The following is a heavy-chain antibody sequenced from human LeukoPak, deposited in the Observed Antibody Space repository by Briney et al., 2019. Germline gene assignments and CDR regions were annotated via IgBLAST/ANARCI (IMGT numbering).Heavy chain of an antibody. Sequence: PSETLSLTCTVSGGSISSYYWSWIRQPAGKGLEWIGRIYTSGSTNYNPSLKSRVTMSVDTSKNQFSLKLSSVTAADTAVYYCARDLGVVAVADYNRFDYWGQGTLVTVSS. CDR1: GGSISSYY. V-gene: IGHV4-4*07. CDR3: ARDLGVVAVADYNRFDY. J-gene: IGHJ4*02. CDR2: IYTSGST. D-gene: IGHD6-19*01.